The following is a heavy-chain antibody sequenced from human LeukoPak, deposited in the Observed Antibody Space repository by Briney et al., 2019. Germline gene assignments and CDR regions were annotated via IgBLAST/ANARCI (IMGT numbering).Heavy chain of an antibody. CDR3: ARAGYGDYLDY. J-gene: IGHJ4*02. D-gene: IGHD4-17*01. CDR1: GGSISSSSYY. CDR2: IYYSGST. V-gene: IGHV4-39*07. Sequence: KTSETLSLTCTVSGGSISSSSYYWGWIRQPPGKGLEWIGSIYYSGSTYYNPSLKSRVTISVDTSKNQFSLKLSSVTAADTAVYYCARAGYGDYLDYWGQGTLVTVSS.